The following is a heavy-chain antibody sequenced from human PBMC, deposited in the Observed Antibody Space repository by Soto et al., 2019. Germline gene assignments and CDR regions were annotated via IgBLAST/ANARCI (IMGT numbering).Heavy chain of an antibody. D-gene: IGHD6-13*01. Sequence: KSSETLSLTCTVSGGSVSSGSYYWSWIRQPPGKGLEWIGYIYYSGSTNHNPSLKSRVTISVDTSKNQFSLKLSSVTAADTAVYYCAREARYSSSWYKSSWFDPWGQGTLVTVSS. V-gene: IGHV4-61*01. CDR3: AREARYSSSWYKSSWFDP. J-gene: IGHJ5*02. CDR2: IYYSGST. CDR1: GGSVSSGSYY.